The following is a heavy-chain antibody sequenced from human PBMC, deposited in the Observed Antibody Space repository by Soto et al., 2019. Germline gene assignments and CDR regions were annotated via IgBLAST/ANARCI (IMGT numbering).Heavy chain of an antibody. D-gene: IGHD4-17*01. CDR1: GPTFNKAW. V-gene: IGHV3-15*01. J-gene: IGHJ4*02. CDR3: SSGLMTTAAGGVDY. Sequence: VQLVESGGGLVKPGGSLRLSCTAPGPTFNKAWMNWVRQAPGRGLEWVGRIKSKTDGATTEYAAPVKGRFTISRDDSENTLYLNMNSLTTEDTAVYYCSSGLMTTAAGGVDYWGQGTLVTVSS. CDR2: IKSKTDGATT.